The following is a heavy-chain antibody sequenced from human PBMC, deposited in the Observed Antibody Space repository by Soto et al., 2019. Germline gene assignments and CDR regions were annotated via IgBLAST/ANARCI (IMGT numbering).Heavy chain of an antibody. CDR3: VRDGSKTLRDCFDP. V-gene: IGHV4-4*07. D-gene: IGHD4-17*01. Sequence: QVQVQEAGPGLVKPSETLSLTCSVSGGSMSKFYWSWIRKTAGKGLEWMGRVYATGTSDYNPSLRSRIAMSVDISKKTFSLRLRSVTAADTGVYYCVRDGSKTLRDCFDPWGQGTLVTGSS. J-gene: IGHJ5*02. CDR2: VYATGTS. CDR1: GGSMSKFY.